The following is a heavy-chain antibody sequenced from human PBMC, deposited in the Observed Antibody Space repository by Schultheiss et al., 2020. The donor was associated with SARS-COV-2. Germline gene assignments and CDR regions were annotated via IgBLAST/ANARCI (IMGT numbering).Heavy chain of an antibody. D-gene: IGHD3-9*01. CDR1: GFTFDDYA. V-gene: IGHV3-30*03. CDR3: ARAIRYFDWLLSDYYYYYGMDV. CDR2: ISYDGSNK. J-gene: IGHJ6*02. Sequence: GGSLRLSCAASGFTFDDYAMHWVRQAPGKGLEWVAVISYDGSNKYYADSVKGRFTISRDNSKNTLYLQMNSLRAEDTAVYYCARAIRYFDWLLSDYYYYYGMDVWGQGTTVTVSS.